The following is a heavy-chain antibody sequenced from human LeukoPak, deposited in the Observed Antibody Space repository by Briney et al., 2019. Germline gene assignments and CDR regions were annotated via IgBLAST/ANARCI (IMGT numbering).Heavy chain of an antibody. V-gene: IGHV4-61*09. CDR2: IYTSGST. Sequence: SQTLSLTCTVSSGSISSAFSYWSWIRQPAGRGLEWIGHIYTSGSTNYNPSLKSRVAISVDTSKNQFSLKLSSVTAADTAVYYCARGVREDRTPMAYYGMDVWGQGTTVTVSS. D-gene: IGHD1-1*01. CDR3: ARGVREDRTPMAYYGMDV. J-gene: IGHJ6*02. CDR1: SGSISSAFSY.